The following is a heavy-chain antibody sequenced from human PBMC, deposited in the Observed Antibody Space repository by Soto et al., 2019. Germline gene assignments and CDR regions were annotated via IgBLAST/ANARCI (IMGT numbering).Heavy chain of an antibody. V-gene: IGHV1-18*01. J-gene: IGHJ3*02. CDR1: GYTFTSYG. Sequence: APVKVSRKASGYTFTSYGISWVRQAPGRGLEWMGWISAYNGNTNYTQKLQGRVTMTTDTSTSTAYMELRSLRSDDTAVYYCARGGGSYYGSGSSNAFDIWGQGTMVTVSS. D-gene: IGHD3-10*01. CDR2: ISAYNGNT. CDR3: ARGGGSYYGSGSSNAFDI.